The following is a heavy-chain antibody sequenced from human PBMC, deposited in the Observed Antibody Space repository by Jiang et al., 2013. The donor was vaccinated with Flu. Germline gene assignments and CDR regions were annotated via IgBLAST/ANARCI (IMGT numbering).Heavy chain of an antibody. J-gene: IGHJ4*02. CDR3: AKWGFSTASFDY. Sequence: PGKGLEWVAVISYDGSNKYYADSVKGRFTISRDNSKNTLYLQMNSLRAEDTAVYYCAKWGFSTASFDYWGQGTLVTVSS. D-gene: IGHD5-18*01. CDR2: ISYDGSNK. V-gene: IGHV3-30*07.